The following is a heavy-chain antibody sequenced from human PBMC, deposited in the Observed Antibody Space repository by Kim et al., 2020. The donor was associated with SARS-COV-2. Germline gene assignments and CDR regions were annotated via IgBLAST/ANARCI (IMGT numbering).Heavy chain of an antibody. CDR3: AREGGLDSGYDWGWFDP. CDR1: GYTFTSYA. J-gene: IGHJ5*02. V-gene: IGHV7-4-1*02. D-gene: IGHD5-12*01. Sequence: ASVKVSCKASGYTFTSYAMNWVRQAPGQGLEWMGWINTNTGNPTYAQGFTGRFVFSLDTSVSTAYLQISSLKAEDTAVYYCAREGGLDSGYDWGWFDPWGQGTLVTVSS. CDR2: INTNTGNP.